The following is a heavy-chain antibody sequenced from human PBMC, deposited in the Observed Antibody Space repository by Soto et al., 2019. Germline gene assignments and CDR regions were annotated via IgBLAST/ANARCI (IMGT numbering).Heavy chain of an antibody. CDR2: INPNSGGT. V-gene: IGHV1-2*04. J-gene: IGHJ4*02. Sequence: ASVKVSCKASGYTFTGYYMHWVRQAPGQGLEWMGWINPNSGGTNYAQKFQGWVTMTRDTSTGTVYMDVSSLRSEDTAVYYCAREYCSGGSCFYYFDYWGQGTLVTVSS. D-gene: IGHD2-15*01. CDR1: GYTFTGYY. CDR3: AREYCSGGSCFYYFDY.